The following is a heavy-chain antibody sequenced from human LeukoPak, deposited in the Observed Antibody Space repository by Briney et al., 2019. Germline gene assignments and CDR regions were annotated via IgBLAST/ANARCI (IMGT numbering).Heavy chain of an antibody. D-gene: IGHD5-24*01. J-gene: IGHJ4*02. V-gene: IGHV5-51*01. CDR1: GYSFSSYW. CDR3: ARASRDGYNQNFDH. CDR2: IYPGGSET. Sequence: GESLKISCKGLGYSFSSYWNAWVRQRPGKGLEWMGIIYPGGSETRYDPSFQGQVTISADSSTSTAYQQWSSLRASDTAMYYCARASRDGYNQNFDHWGQGTLVTVSS.